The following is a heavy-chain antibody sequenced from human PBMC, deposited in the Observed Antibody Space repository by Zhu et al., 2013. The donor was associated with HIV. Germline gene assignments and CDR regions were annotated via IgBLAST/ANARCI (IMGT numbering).Heavy chain of an antibody. V-gene: IGHV3-30-3*01. D-gene: IGHD2-2*01. J-gene: IGHJ3*02. Sequence: VQLVESGGGVVQPGRSLRLSCAASGFTFSTYAMDWVRQAPGKGLEWVAVISYDGSIEYYADSVKGRFTISRDNSKNTMYLQVNSLRAEDTAIYYCARDKRVVVPGAMGGIETFDIWGQGTMVTVSS. CDR1: GFTFSTYA. CDR2: ISYDGSIE. CDR3: ARDKRVVVPGAMGGIETFDI.